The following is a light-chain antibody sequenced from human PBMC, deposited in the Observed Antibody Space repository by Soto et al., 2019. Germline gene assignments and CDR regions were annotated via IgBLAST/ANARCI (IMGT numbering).Light chain of an antibody. J-gene: IGKJ1*01. CDR2: GAS. Sequence: EIVLTQSPGTLSLSPGDRAILSYRASQSVPSNHIAWYQQRSGQAPRPLMFGASIRAAGVPDRFSGSGSGTDFTLTISRLEPEDFAVYHCQQYGSSTTFGQGTKVEI. CDR1: QSVPSNH. CDR3: QQYGSSTT. V-gene: IGKV3-20*01.